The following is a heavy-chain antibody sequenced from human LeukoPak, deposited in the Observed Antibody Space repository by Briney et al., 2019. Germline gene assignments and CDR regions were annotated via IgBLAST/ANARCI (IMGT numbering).Heavy chain of an antibody. V-gene: IGHV3-7*01. D-gene: IGHD3-22*01. J-gene: IGHJ4*02. CDR1: GFTFSNYW. CDR3: ARDDNYDVINFDY. CDR2: IKQDGSEK. Sequence: PGGSLRLSCAAFGFTFSNYWMSWVRQAPGKGLEWVANIKQDGSEKYYVDSVKGRFIISRDNAKNSLYLQMNSLRAEDTAVYYCARDDNYDVINFDYWGQGTLVIVSS.